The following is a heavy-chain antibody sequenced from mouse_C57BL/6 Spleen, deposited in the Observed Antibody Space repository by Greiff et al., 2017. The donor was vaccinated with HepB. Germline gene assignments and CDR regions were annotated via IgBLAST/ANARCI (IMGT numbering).Heavy chain of an antibody. CDR2: IWSGGST. CDR3: ARTGEGYAMDY. J-gene: IGHJ4*01. Sequence: VQRVESGPGLVQPSQSLSITCTVSGFSLTSYGVHWVRQSPGKGLEWLGVIWSGGSTDSNAAFISRLSISKDNSKSQVFFKMNSLQADDTAIYYCARTGEGYAMDYWGQGTSVTVSS. CDR1: GFSLTSYG. V-gene: IGHV2-2*01.